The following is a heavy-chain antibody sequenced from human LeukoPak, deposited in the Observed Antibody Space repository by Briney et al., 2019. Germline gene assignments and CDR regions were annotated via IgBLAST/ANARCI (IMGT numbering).Heavy chain of an antibody. Sequence: PSETLSLTCTVSGASISSHYWSWIRQPPGKGLEWIGYIYYTGSANYNPSLKSRVTISVDTSKNQFSLKLTSVTGADTAVYYCARNGFTGYDLEFRYPYYYMDVWGRGTTVTVSS. CDR2: IYYTGSA. D-gene: IGHD5-12*01. CDR1: GASISSHY. J-gene: IGHJ6*03. CDR3: ARNGFTGYDLEFRYPYYYMDV. V-gene: IGHV4-59*11.